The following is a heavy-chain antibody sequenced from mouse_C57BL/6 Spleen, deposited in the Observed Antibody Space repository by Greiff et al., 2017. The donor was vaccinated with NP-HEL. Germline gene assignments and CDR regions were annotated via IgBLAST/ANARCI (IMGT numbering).Heavy chain of an antibody. Sequence: EVQLVESEGGLVQPGSSMKLSCTASGFTFSDYYMAWVRQVPEKGLEWVANINYDGSSTYYLDSLKSSFIISRGNAKNILYLQMSSLKSEDTSTYYCARWDGNYVFYWYFYVWGTGPTVPVSS. V-gene: IGHV5-16*01. CDR2: INYDGSST. CDR1: GFTFSDYY. D-gene: IGHD2-1*01. CDR3: ARWDGNYVFYWYFYV. J-gene: IGHJ1*03.